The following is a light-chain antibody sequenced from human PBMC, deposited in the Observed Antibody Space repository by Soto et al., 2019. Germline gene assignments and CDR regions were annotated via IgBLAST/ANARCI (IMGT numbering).Light chain of an antibody. V-gene: IGKV3-20*01. Sequence: ESVLTQSPGTLSLSPGERATLSCRASQSVSSSYLAWYQQKPGQAPRLLIYGASSRATGIPDRFSGSGSGTDFTLTISRLEPEDFAVYYCQQYSSSSFTFGQGTRLESK. CDR1: QSVSSSY. CDR3: QQYSSSSFT. CDR2: GAS. J-gene: IGKJ5*01.